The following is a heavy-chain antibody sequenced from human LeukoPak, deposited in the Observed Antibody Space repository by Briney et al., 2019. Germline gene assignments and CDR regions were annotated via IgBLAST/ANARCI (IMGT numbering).Heavy chain of an antibody. CDR2: IKQDGSEE. CDR1: GFTFSSYA. CDR3: ASPEWLPDSFDI. J-gene: IGHJ3*02. V-gene: IGHV3-7*01. D-gene: IGHD3-3*01. Sequence: GGSLRLSCAASGFTFSSYAMSWVRQAPGKGLEWVASIKQDGSEEYYVDSVKGRFTISRDNAKNSLYLQMNSLRAEDTAVYYCASPEWLPDSFDIWGQGTMVTVSS.